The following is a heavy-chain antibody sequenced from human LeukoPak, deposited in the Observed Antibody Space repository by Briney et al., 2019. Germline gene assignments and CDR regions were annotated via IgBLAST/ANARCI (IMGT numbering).Heavy chain of an antibody. CDR1: GFTFSSYA. CDR3: ASGRGGTAMAGSFDY. D-gene: IGHD5-18*01. Sequence: GGSLRLSCAASGFTFSSYAMHWVRQAPGKGLEWVAVISYDGSNKYYADSVKGRFTISRDNSKNTLYPQMNSLRAEDTAVYYCASGRGGTAMAGSFDYWGQGTLVTVSS. J-gene: IGHJ4*02. V-gene: IGHV3-30*04. CDR2: ISYDGSNK.